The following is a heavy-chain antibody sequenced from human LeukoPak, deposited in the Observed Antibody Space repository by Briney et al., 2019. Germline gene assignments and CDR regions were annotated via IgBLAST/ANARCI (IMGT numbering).Heavy chain of an antibody. CDR1: GFTFSSYS. Sequence: GGSLRLSCAASGFTFSSYSMNWVRQAPGKGLEWVSSISSSSSYIYYADSVKGRFTISRDNAKNSLYLQMNSLRAEDTAVYYCARDLGYCSSTSCQPILHYYYGMDVWGQGTTVTVSS. D-gene: IGHD2-2*01. CDR3: ARDLGYCSSTSCQPILHYYYGMDV. V-gene: IGHV3-21*01. J-gene: IGHJ6*02. CDR2: ISSSSSYI.